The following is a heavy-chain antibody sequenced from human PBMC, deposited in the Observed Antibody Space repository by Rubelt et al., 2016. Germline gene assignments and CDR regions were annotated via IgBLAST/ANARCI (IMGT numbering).Heavy chain of an antibody. V-gene: IGHV4-39*07. CDR1: GGSLSSPSFF. J-gene: IGHJ4*02. CDR3: ARRGFRRPDYYPLEY. D-gene: IGHD1-26*01. Sequence: QLQLQESGPGRVKPSAPLSLSCTVSGGSLSSPSFFWGWIRQPPGKGLEWIGEINHRGTTDNNPSLKSRDTPSVDTSKNQFSLKLRAVTAADTAVYYCARRGFRRPDYYPLEYWGQGALVTVSS. CDR2: INHRGTT.